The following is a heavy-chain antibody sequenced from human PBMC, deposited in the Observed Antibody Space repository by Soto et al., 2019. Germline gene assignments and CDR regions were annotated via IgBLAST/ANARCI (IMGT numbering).Heavy chain of an antibody. Sequence: EVQMLESGGGLVQPGGSLRLSCSVSGFTFSAHAMSWVRQAPGKGLEWVSTVSATDGSTDYADSVKGRFTITRDKSKNTLYLHMSSLRLEDTAIYYCAKDRFNGAFDIWGQGTMVPVSS. V-gene: IGHV3-23*01. D-gene: IGHD2-8*01. CDR2: VSATDGST. CDR1: GFTFSAHA. J-gene: IGHJ3*02. CDR3: AKDRFNGAFDI.